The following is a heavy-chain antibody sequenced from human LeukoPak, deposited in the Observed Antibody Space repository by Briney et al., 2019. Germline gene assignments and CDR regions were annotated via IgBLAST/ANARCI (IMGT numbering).Heavy chain of an antibody. Sequence: SEPVSLMCGVSGGSVSSTNWWTWIRQPPGTGLEWIGVVHLDGRTNFNPSLKSRLTMSVDLSENHVSQKLTAVTAADTAVYYCAREGGFYRPLDYSGQGTLVTVSS. CDR3: AREGGFYRPLDY. V-gene: IGHV4-4*02. CDR1: GGSVSSTNW. CDR2: VHLDGRT. J-gene: IGHJ4*02. D-gene: IGHD6-25*01.